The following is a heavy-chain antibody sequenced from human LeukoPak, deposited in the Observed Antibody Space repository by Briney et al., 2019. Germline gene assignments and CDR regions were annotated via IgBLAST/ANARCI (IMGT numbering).Heavy chain of an antibody. CDR2: IYTGGST. CDR1: GASVSSYY. CDR3: AWACPDTAMVPYGMDV. Sequence: NPSGSLSLPCAASGASVSSYYRSWFRQPPGKGLEWFGVIYTGGSTNYTPSLKGRVTISVDTSKNQSSLKLSSETAADTAVYYCAWACPDTAMVPYGMDVWGQGTTVTVSS. V-gene: IGHV4-59*02. J-gene: IGHJ6*02. D-gene: IGHD5-18*01.